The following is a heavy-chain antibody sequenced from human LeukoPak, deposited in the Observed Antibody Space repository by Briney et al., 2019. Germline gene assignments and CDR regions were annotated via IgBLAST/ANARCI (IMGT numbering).Heavy chain of an antibody. J-gene: IGHJ4*02. CDR3: ARRLSWFTVDYFDY. D-gene: IGHD6-13*01. Sequence: SETLSLTCAVSGYSISSSSYYWGWIRQPPGKGLEWIGSIYYSGSTYYNPSLKSRVTISVDTSKNQFSLKLSSVTAADTAVYYCARRLSWFTVDYFDYWGQGTLVTVSS. V-gene: IGHV4-39*01. CDR2: IYYSGST. CDR1: GYSISSSSYY.